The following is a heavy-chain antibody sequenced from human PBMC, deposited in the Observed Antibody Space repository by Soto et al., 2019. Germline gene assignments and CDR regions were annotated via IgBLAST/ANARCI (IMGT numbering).Heavy chain of an antibody. CDR3: ARGTLGYCSGGSCYPQGYFDY. CDR2: IIPIFGTA. CDR1: GGTFSSYA. Sequence: QVQLVQSGAEVKKPGSSVKVSCRASGGTFSSYAISWVRQAPGQGLEWMGGIIPIFGTANYAQKFQGRVTITADDSTSTAYMELSSLRSEDTAVYYCARGTLGYCSGGSCYPQGYFDYWGQGTLVTVSS. V-gene: IGHV1-69*01. D-gene: IGHD2-15*01. J-gene: IGHJ4*02.